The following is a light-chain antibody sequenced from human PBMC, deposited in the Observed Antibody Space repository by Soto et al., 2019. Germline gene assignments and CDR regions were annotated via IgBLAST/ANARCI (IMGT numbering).Light chain of an antibody. Sequence: EIVLTQSPATLSLSPGERATLSCRASQSVSSYLAWYQQKPGQAPRLLIYDASNRATGIPARFSGSGSGTSFTLTLRRLEPEDFAVYYCQQRSNWPLTFGGGTKVEIK. V-gene: IGKV3-11*01. CDR2: DAS. CDR3: QQRSNWPLT. CDR1: QSVSSY. J-gene: IGKJ4*01.